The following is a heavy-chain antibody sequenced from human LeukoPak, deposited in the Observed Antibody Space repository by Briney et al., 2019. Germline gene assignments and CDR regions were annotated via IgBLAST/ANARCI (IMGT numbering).Heavy chain of an antibody. CDR1: GYTFTSYG. CDR2: ISAYNGST. Sequence: GASVKVSCKASGYTFTSYGISWVRQAPGQGLEWMGWISAYNGSTNYAQKLQGRVTMTTDTSTSTAYMELRSLRSDDTAVYYCARDYAGTYYYDSSFPATFDYWGQGTLVTVSS. D-gene: IGHD3-22*01. V-gene: IGHV1-18*01. J-gene: IGHJ4*02. CDR3: ARDYAGTYYYDSSFPATFDY.